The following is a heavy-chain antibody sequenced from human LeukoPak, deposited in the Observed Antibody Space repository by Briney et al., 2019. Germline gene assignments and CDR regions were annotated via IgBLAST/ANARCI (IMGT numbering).Heavy chain of an antibody. CDR3: ARVGPGYSSSWDYFDY. J-gene: IGHJ4*02. D-gene: IGHD6-13*01. V-gene: IGHV3-21*01. Sequence: PGGSLRLSCAASGFPFSTYAMNWVRQAPGKGLEWVSSISSSSSYIYYADSVRGRFTISRDNAKNSVFLQLTSLTVEDTAVYYCARVGPGYSSSWDYFDYWGQGTLVTVSS. CDR2: ISSSSSYI. CDR1: GFPFSTYA.